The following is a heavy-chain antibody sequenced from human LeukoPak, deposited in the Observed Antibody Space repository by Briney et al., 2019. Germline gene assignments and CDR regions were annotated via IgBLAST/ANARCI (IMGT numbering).Heavy chain of an antibody. D-gene: IGHD3-22*01. V-gene: IGHV3-23*01. CDR3: AKDLSRRYYYDSSGYWS. CDR2: ISGSGGST. CDR1: GFTFGSYA. Sequence: GGSLRLSCAASGFTFGSYAMYWVRQAPGKGLEWVSAISGSGGSTYYADSVKGRFTISRDNSKNTLYLQMNSLRAEDTAVYYCAKDLSRRYYYDSSGYWSWGQGTLVTVSS. J-gene: IGHJ5*02.